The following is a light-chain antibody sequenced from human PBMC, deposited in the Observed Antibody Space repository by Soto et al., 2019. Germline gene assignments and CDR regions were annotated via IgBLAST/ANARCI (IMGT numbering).Light chain of an antibody. Sequence: QSALTQPRSVSGSPGQSVTISCTGTSSDVGAYIYVSWYQQYPGKAPKVMIYDVGRRPSGVPDRFSGSKSGNTASLTISGLQAEDEAVYFCCSYAGNKTVVFGGGTKLTVL. CDR2: DVG. CDR1: SSDVGAYIY. J-gene: IGLJ3*02. CDR3: CSYAGNKTVV. V-gene: IGLV2-11*01.